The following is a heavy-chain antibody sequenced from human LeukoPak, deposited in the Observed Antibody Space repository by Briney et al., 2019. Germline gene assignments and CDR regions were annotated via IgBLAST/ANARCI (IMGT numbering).Heavy chain of an antibody. CDR1: GFTFSSYS. CDR2: IYYSGST. CDR3: AIDTSIAARPRYFDL. Sequence: PGGSLRLSCAASGFTFSSYSMNWIRQPPGKGLEWIGSIYYSGSTYYNPSLKSRVTISVDTSKNQFSLKLSSVTAADTAVYYCAIDTSIAARPRYFDLWGRGTLVTVSS. J-gene: IGHJ2*01. D-gene: IGHD6-6*01. V-gene: IGHV4-59*05.